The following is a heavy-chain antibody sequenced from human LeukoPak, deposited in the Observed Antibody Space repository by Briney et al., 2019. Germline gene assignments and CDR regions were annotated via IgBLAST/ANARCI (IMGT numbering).Heavy chain of an antibody. D-gene: IGHD2/OR15-2a*01. J-gene: IGHJ4*02. V-gene: IGHV4-4*03. CDR2: IAHDGTT. CDR3: TRENRPFCPFAH. Sequence: KPPGTLSLTCGVSGGSIDITNYWSWVRPAPGRGLEWIGEIAHDGTTNYNASLRSRVAMSFDRANNHFSLILTSVTAADTAVYYCTRENRPFCPFAHWGQGVLVTVSS. CDR1: GGSIDITNY.